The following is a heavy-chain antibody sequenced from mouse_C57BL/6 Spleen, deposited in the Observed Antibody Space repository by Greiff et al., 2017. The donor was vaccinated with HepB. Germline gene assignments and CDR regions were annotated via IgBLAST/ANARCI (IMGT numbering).Heavy chain of an antibody. CDR1: GYTFTSYW. CDR2: IYPGSGST. V-gene: IGHV1-55*01. D-gene: IGHD1-1*01. Sequence: QVQLQQPGAELVKPGASVKMSCKASGYTFTSYWITWVKQRPGQGLEWIGDIYPGSGSTNYNEKFKSKATLTVDTSSSTTYMQLSSLTSGDSAVSYCSRSLNVVRRYPFDYWGQGTTLTVSS. J-gene: IGHJ2*01. CDR3: SRSLNVVRRYPFDY.